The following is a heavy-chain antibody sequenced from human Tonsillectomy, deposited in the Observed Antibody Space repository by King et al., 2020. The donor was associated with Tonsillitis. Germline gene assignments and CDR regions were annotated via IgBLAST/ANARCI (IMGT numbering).Heavy chain of an antibody. CDR3: ARQVEYYDSSGYRRYFDY. Sequence: QLVQSGAEVKKPGESLKISCKGSGYSFTSYWIAWVRQMPGRGLEWVGIIYPGESDTRYSPSFQGQVTFSTDKSISTAYLQWRSLKASDTAMFYCARQVEYYDSSGYRRYFDYWGQGTLVTVSS. V-gene: IGHV5-51*01. CDR2: IYPGESDT. D-gene: IGHD3-22*01. CDR1: GYSFTSYW. J-gene: IGHJ4*02.